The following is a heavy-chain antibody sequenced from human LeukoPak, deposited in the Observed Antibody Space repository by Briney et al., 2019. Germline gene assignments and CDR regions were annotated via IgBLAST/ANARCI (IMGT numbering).Heavy chain of an antibody. CDR1: GFTFSSYA. CDR3: ATSGVLRFLEWLLVDAFDI. CDR2: IKQDGSEK. J-gene: IGHJ3*02. Sequence: GGSLRLSCAASGFTFSSYAMSWVRQAPGKGLEWVANIKQDGSEKYYVDSVKGRFTISRDNAKNSLYLQMNSLRAEDTAVYYCATSGVLRFLEWLLVDAFDIWGQGTMVTVSS. D-gene: IGHD3-3*01. V-gene: IGHV3-7*01.